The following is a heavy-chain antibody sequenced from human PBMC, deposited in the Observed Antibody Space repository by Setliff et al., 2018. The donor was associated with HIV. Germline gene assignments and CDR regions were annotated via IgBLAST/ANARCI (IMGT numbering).Heavy chain of an antibody. Sequence: SETLSLTCTVSGVSISSTNYYWAWIRQPPGEGLEWIGNILYGGTTFYNPSLRSRVTISVDTSKNQFSLKLSSVTAADTAVYYCARPQLGWGGGSYFDYWGQGTLVTVSS. CDR3: ARPQLGWGGGSYFDY. CDR1: GVSISSTNYY. CDR2: ILYGGTT. J-gene: IGHJ4*02. D-gene: IGHD1-1*01. V-gene: IGHV4-39*01.